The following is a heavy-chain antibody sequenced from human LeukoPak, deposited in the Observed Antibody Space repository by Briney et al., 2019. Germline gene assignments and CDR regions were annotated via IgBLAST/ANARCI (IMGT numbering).Heavy chain of an antibody. V-gene: IGHV3-23*01. CDR2: IRGSGADK. Sequence: GGSLRLSCAAPGFSFSTYSMSWVRQAPGKGLEWVSSIRGSGADKYYADSVKGRFSISRDNSQDTLSLQMNSLRAEDTAVYYCAKIPWDGRGTFDWGRGTLVTVSS. CDR3: AKIPWDGRGTFD. J-gene: IGHJ4*02. D-gene: IGHD1/OR15-1a*01. CDR1: GFSFSTYS.